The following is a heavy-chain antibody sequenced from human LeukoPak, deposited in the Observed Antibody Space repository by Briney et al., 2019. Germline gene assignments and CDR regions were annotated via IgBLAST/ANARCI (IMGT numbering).Heavy chain of an antibody. CDR1: GYTFTGYY. CDR2: INPSGGST. Sequence: ASVKVSCKASGYTFTGYYMHWVRQAPGQGLEWMGIINPSGGSTSYAQKFQGRVTMTRDMSTSTVYMELSSLRSEDTAVYYCTTSTGYSTTWGAFDIWGQGTMVTVSS. D-gene: IGHD6-13*01. CDR3: TTSTGYSTTWGAFDI. V-gene: IGHV1-46*01. J-gene: IGHJ3*02.